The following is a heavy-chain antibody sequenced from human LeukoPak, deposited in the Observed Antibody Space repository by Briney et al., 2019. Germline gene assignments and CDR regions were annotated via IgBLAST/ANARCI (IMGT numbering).Heavy chain of an antibody. V-gene: IGHV4-30-2*01. CDR2: IYHSGST. J-gene: IGHJ4*02. CDR1: GGSISSGGYS. D-gene: IGHD2-2*01. CDR3: ARGRGVVPFDY. Sequence: SETLSLTCAVYGGSISSGGYSWSWIRQPPGTGLEWIGYIYHSGSTYYNPSLKSRVTISVDRSKNQFSLKLSSVTAADTAVYYCARGRGVVPFDYWGQGTLVTVSS.